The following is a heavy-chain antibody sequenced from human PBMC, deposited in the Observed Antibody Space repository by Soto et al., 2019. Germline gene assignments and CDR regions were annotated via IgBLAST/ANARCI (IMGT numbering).Heavy chain of an antibody. CDR1: GFTFSNYA. J-gene: IGHJ5*02. Sequence: GSLRLSCAASGFTFSNYAMSWVRQAPGKGLEWVSGISWSGSTYYNPSLKSRVTISVDTSKNQFSLKLRSLTAADTAVFYCARHRARNWFDPWGQGTLVTVSS. V-gene: IGHV4-39*01. D-gene: IGHD6-6*01. CDR3: ARHRARNWFDP. CDR2: ISWSGST.